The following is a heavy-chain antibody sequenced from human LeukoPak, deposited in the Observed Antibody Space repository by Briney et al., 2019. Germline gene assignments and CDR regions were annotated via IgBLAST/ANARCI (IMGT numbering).Heavy chain of an antibody. V-gene: IGHV3-30*01. D-gene: IGHD3-3*01. Sequence: GGSLRPSCAASGFTFSSYAMHWVRQAPGKGLEWVAVISYGGSNKYYADSVKGRFTISRDNSKNTLYLQMNSLRAEDTAVYYCATGLEWLLPYFDYWGQGTLVTVSS. J-gene: IGHJ4*02. CDR1: GFTFSSYA. CDR2: ISYGGSNK. CDR3: ATGLEWLLPYFDY.